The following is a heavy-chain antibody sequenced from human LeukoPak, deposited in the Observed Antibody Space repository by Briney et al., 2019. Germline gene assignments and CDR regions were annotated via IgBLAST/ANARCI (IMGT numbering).Heavy chain of an antibody. CDR1: GYTFTSYD. Sequence: GASVKVSCKASGYTFTSYDINWVRQATGQGLEWMGWMNPNSGNTGYAQKFQGRVTMTRNTSISTAYMELSSLRSEDTAVYYCARADYYGSGSYYNLCDYWGQRTLVTVSS. CDR3: ARADYYGSGSYYNLCDY. V-gene: IGHV1-8*01. CDR2: MNPNSGNT. D-gene: IGHD3-10*01. J-gene: IGHJ4*02.